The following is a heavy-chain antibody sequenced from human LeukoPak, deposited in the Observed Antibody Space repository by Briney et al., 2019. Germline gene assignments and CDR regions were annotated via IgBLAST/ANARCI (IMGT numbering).Heavy chain of an antibody. CDR1: GGSIASSSDY. V-gene: IGHV4-39*07. J-gene: IGHJ6*02. D-gene: IGHD4-23*01. CDR3: ASAPYGGKGNYYYYGMDV. Sequence: SETLSLTCTVSGGSIASSSDYWVWIRQPPGKGLEWIGSIYYSGNTYYYNPSLKSRVTISVDTSKNQFSLNLASVTAADTAVYYCASAPYGGKGNYYYYGMDVWGQGTTVTVSS. CDR2: IYYSGNTY.